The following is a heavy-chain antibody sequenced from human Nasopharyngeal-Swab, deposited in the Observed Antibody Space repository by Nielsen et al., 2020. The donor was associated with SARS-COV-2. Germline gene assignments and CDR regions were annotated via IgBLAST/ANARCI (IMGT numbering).Heavy chain of an antibody. CDR1: GFTFSNYG. CDR2: IWYDGSNK. Sequence: GESLKISCAAPGFTFSNYGMHWVRQAQGKGLEWVALIWYDGSNKYYADSVKGRFTISRDNSKNTLYLQMNSLRAEDTAVYYCARGGWLQIITYFDLWGRGTLVTVSS. J-gene: IGHJ2*01. V-gene: IGHV3-33*01. CDR3: ARGGWLQIITYFDL. D-gene: IGHD5-24*01.